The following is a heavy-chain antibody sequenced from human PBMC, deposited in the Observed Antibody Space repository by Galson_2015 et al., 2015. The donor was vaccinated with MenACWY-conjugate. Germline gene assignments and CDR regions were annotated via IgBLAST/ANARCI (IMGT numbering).Heavy chain of an antibody. V-gene: IGHV3-7*03. D-gene: IGHD2-2*01. CDR2: IKQDGSEK. CDR1: GFIFNNSW. J-gene: IGHJ4*02. Sequence: SLRLSCAASGFIFNNSWMSWVRQVPGKGPEWVANIKQDGSEKYYVDSVRGRFTISRDNAKNSLYLQMNSLRAEDTAVYYCARDLGFYCSRNDCYSPYWGQGTVVTVSS. CDR3: ARDLGFYCSRNDCYSPY.